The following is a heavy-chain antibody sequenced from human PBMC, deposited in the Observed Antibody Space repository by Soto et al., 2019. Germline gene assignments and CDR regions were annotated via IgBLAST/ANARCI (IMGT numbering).Heavy chain of an antibody. J-gene: IGHJ4*02. CDR2: IYHSGST. V-gene: IGHV4-39*07. CDR3: ARRTDYYASSGTFDY. D-gene: IGHD3-22*01. Sequence: SETLSLTCTVSGGSISSSSYYWGWIRQPPGKGLEWIGSIYHSGSTNYNPSLESRVTILVDKSKNKFSLNLSSVTAADTAVYYCARRTDYYASSGTFDYWGQGTLVTVSS. CDR1: GGSISSSSYY.